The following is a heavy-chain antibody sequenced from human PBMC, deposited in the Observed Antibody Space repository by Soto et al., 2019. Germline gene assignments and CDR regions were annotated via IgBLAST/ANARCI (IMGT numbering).Heavy chain of an antibody. Sequence: PGGSLRLSCDVSAVSEFIFSDQYMDWVRQAPGEGLEWVSVIYRGDATHYADSVKGRFTISRDNSKNTVYLQMNNLRAEDTAVYYCARDRSDSSRADSFDIWGPGTMVTVSS. CDR1: EFIFSDQY. CDR3: ARDRSDSSRADSFDI. D-gene: IGHD6-6*01. CDR2: IYRGDAT. V-gene: IGHV3-53*01. J-gene: IGHJ3*02.